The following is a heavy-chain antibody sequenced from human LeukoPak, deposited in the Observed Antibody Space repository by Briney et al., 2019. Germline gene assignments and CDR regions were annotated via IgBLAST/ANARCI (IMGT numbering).Heavy chain of an antibody. J-gene: IGHJ1*01. Sequence: GGSLRLSCAASGFTVSSNYMTWVRQAPGKGLEWVSVVSSGGSTYYADSVKGRFTISRDNSMNTLFPQMNSLRAEDTAVYYCATLSDFWGQGTLVTVSS. CDR1: GFTVSSNY. CDR3: ATLSDF. D-gene: IGHD3-16*01. V-gene: IGHV3-53*01. CDR2: VSSGGST.